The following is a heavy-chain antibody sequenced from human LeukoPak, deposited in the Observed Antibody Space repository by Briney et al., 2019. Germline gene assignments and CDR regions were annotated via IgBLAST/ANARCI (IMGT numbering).Heavy chain of an antibody. CDR2: IYYSGST. CDR1: GGSISSYY. D-gene: IGHD2-21*02. CDR3: AREGEKYCGGDCYLLY. Sequence: SETLSLTCTVSGGSISSYYWSWIRQPPGKGLEWIGYIYYSGSTNYNPSLKSRVTISVDTSKNQFSLKLSSVTAADTAVYYCAREGEKYCGGDCYLLYWGQGTLVTVSS. V-gene: IGHV4-59*01. J-gene: IGHJ4*02.